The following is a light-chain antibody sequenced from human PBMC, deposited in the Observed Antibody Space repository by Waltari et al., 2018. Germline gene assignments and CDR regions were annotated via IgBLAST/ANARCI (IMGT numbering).Light chain of an antibody. J-gene: IGKJ2*01. CDR1: QSITNY. Sequence: DIQMTQSPSSLSASVGDRVSITCRASQSITNYLNWYQQIPGRAPKLLIYAASSLQSGVPSRFSATGSGTDFSLIISTLQAEDFATYYCQQTYSIPYTFGQGTTQDVK. CDR2: AAS. CDR3: QQTYSIPYT. V-gene: IGKV1-39*01.